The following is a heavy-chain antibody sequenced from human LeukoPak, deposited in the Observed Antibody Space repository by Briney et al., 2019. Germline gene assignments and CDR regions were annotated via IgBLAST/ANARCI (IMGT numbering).Heavy chain of an antibody. V-gene: IGHV3-74*03. CDR2: INSDGSST. CDR1: GFTLSSYW. D-gene: IGHD3-22*01. Sequence: GGSLRLSCAASGFTLSSYWMHWVXQAPGXGLXWVSRINSDGSSTTYADSVKGRFTISRDNAKNTLYLQMNSLRAEDTAVYYCTRRYYSDSSGYYLFDYWGQGTLVTVSS. CDR3: TRRYYSDSSGYYLFDY. J-gene: IGHJ4*02.